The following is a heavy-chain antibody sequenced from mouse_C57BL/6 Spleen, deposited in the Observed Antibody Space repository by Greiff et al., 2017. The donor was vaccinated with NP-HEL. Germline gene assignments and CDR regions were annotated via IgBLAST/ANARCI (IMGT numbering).Heavy chain of an antibody. Sequence: QVQLQQPGAELVKPGASVKLSCKASGYTFTSYWMHWVKQRPGQGLEWIGMIHPNSGSTNYNEKFKSKATLTVDKSSSTAYMQLSSLTSEDSAVYYCARKGTVVGLDYGGQGTTLTVSS. CDR1: GYTFTSYW. CDR2: IHPNSGST. J-gene: IGHJ2*01. D-gene: IGHD1-1*01. CDR3: ARKGTVVGLDY. V-gene: IGHV1-64*01.